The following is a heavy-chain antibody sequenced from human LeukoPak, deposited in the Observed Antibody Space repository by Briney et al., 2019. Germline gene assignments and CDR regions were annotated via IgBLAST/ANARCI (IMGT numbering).Heavy chain of an antibody. CDR2: ISSSSSYI. D-gene: IGHD4-11*01. CDR1: GFTFSSYS. CDR3: ARDREGTTVTIGAFDI. V-gene: IGHV3-21*04. J-gene: IGHJ3*02. Sequence: GGSLRLSCAASGFTFSSYSMNWVRQAPGKGLEWVSSISSSSSYIYYADSVKGRFTISRDNAKNSLYLQMNSLRAEDTAVYYCARDREGTTVTIGAFDIWGQGTMVTVSS.